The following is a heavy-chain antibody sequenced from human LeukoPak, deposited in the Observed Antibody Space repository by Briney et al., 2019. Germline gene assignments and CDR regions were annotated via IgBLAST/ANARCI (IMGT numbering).Heavy chain of an antibody. V-gene: IGHV3-21*01. CDR3: ARGSFGYFDY. J-gene: IGHJ4*02. CDR1: GFTFSSYN. CDR2: ISSSSSYI. D-gene: IGHD5-18*01. Sequence: GGSLRLSCAASGFTFSSYNMNWVRQAPGKGLEWVSSISSSSSYIYYADSVKGRFTISRDNAKNSLYLQMNSLRAEDTAVYYCARGSFGYFDYWGQGTLVTVSS.